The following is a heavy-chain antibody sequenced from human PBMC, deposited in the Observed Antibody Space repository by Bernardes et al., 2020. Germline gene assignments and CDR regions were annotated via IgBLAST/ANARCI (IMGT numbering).Heavy chain of an antibody. V-gene: IGHV4-39*01. Sequence: SETLSLTCTVSGGSISSSSYDWGWIRQPPGKGLEWIGSISYSGSTYYNPSLKSRLTISVDTSKNQFSLKLSSVTAADTAVYYCATANIAVAAANWFDPWGQGTLVTVSS. J-gene: IGHJ5*02. CDR3: ATANIAVAAANWFDP. D-gene: IGHD6-19*01. CDR1: GGSISSSSYD. CDR2: ISYSGST.